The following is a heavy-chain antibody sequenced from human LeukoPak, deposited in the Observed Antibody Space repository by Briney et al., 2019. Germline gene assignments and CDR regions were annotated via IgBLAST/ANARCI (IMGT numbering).Heavy chain of an antibody. J-gene: IGHJ3*02. Sequence: GESLRLSCAASGFTISSYTMNWVRQAPGKGLEWVSCISSSSTNIYYADSVKGRFTISRDNAKNSLYLQMNSLRAEDTAVYYCARKLYSDNSHDAFDIWGQGTMVIVSS. CDR1: GFTISSYT. V-gene: IGHV3-21*01. D-gene: IGHD1-26*01. CDR2: ISSSSTNI. CDR3: ARKLYSDNSHDAFDI.